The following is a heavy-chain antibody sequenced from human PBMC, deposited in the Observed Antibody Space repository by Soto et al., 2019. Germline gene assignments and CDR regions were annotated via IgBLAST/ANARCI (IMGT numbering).Heavy chain of an antibody. CDR2: INHSGST. D-gene: IGHD3-3*01. CDR1: GGSFSGYY. J-gene: IGHJ4*02. CDR3: ARGFWSGHLDY. Sequence: SETLSLTCAVYGGSFSGYYWSWIRQPPGKGLEWIGEINHSGSTNYNPSLKSRVTISVDTSKNQFSPKLSSVTAADTAVYYCARGFWSGHLDYWGQGTLVTVSS. V-gene: IGHV4-34*01.